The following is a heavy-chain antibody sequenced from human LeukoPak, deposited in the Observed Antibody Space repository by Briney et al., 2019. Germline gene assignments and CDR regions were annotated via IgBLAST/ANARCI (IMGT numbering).Heavy chain of an antibody. CDR1: GYSFTTYW. V-gene: IGHV1-18*04. CDR3: ARGDMLTGSQRLVWFDP. D-gene: IGHD3-9*01. J-gene: IGHJ5*02. Sequence: GESLKISCKGSGYSFTTYWIGWVRQAPGQGLEWMGWISAYNGNTNYAQKLQGRVTMTTDTSTSTAYMELRSLRSDDTAVYYCARGDMLTGSQRLVWFDPWGQGTLVTVSS. CDR2: ISAYNGNT.